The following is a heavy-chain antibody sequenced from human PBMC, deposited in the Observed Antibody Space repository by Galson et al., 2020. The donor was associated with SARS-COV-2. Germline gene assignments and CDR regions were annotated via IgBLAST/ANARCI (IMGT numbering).Heavy chain of an antibody. V-gene: IGHV1-18*04. CDR3: VRDIYYDGSGRPRYYFDY. CDR1: AYTTINYG. D-gene: IGHD3-22*01. CDR2: NSPYHGYT. Sequence: ASAQISCKASAYTTINYGISRVRQPPGHRLEWVGWNSPYHGYTNFAEKLQGRVTITTDTSTATAYMDLKSLRSDDTAVYYCVRDIYYDGSGRPRYYFDYWGQGTLVTVSS. J-gene: IGHJ4*02.